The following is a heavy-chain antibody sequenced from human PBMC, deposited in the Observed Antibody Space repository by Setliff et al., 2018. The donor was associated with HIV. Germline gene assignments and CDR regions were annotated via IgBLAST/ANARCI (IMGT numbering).Heavy chain of an antibody. CDR3: ARGHCSGTNCYGVDYYGMDV. J-gene: IGHJ6*02. Sequence: TSETLSLTCVVSGDSISRSRYYWGWIRQPPGKGLEWIGSFYYSGSTSYNPSLKSRVTISGDTSKNQVSLRLSSVAAADTAVYYCARGHCSGTNCYGVDYYGMDVWGQGTTVTVS. V-gene: IGHV4-39*01. CDR1: GDSISRSRYY. CDR2: FYYSGST. D-gene: IGHD2-2*01.